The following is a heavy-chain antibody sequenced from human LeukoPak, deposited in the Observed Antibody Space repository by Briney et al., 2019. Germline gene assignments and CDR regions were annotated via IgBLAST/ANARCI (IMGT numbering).Heavy chain of an antibody. CDR2: IIGSGGST. D-gene: IGHD2-2*01. J-gene: IGHJ3*02. CDR1: GFTFSSYA. V-gene: IGHV3-23*01. CDR3: AKDRYCSSTSCTGGAFDI. Sequence: GGSLRLSCAASGFTFSSYAMSWVRQAPGEGLEWVSAIIGSGGSTYYADSVKGRFTISRDNSKNTLYLQMNSLRAEDTAVYYCAKDRYCSSTSCTGGAFDIWGQGTMVTVSS.